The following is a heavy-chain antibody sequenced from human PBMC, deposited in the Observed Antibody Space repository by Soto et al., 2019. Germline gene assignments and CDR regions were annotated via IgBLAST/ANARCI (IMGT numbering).Heavy chain of an antibody. Sequence: ASVKVSCKASGYTLTSYGISWVRQAPGQGLEWMGWISAYNGNTNYAQKLQGRVTMTTDTSTSTAYMEPRSLRSDDTAVYYCTREGQDDSSGFNWFDPWGQGTLVTVSS. CDR3: TREGQDDSSGFNWFDP. V-gene: IGHV1-18*01. CDR2: ISAYNGNT. D-gene: IGHD3-22*01. J-gene: IGHJ5*02. CDR1: GYTLTSYG.